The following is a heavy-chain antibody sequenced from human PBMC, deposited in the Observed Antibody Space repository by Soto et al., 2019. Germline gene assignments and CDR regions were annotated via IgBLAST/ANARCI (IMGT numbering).Heavy chain of an antibody. CDR3: AHAYGGTSWPNDAFDV. D-gene: IGHD2-21*01. CDR2: IFWDDDA. CDR1: GFSFSADGVG. J-gene: IGHJ3*01. V-gene: IGHV2-5*02. Sequence: QITLKESGPTLVKPTQTLTLTCIFSGFSFSADGVGVGWIRQPPGKALEWLALIFWDDDARYSPSLKSRLTNTKDTSKSLVVLTMTNMDPVDTATYCCAHAYGGTSWPNDAFDVWGPGTVVTVSS.